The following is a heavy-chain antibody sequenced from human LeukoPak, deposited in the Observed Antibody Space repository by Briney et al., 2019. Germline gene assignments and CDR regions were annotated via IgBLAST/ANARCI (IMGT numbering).Heavy chain of an antibody. CDR2: ISSSSSYI. CDR3: ARDRAYYGSGSLGLDV. D-gene: IGHD3-10*01. CDR1: GFTFSSYS. J-gene: IGHJ6*04. Sequence: GGSLRLSCAASGFTFSSYSMNWVRQAPGKGLEWVSSISSSSSYIYYADSVKGRFTISRDNAKNSLYLQMNSLRAEDTAVYYCARDRAYYGSGSLGLDVWGKGTTVTVSS. V-gene: IGHV3-21*01.